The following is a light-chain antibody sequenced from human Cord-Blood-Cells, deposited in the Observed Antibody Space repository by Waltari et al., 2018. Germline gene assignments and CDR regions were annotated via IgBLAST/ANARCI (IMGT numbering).Light chain of an antibody. CDR3: SSYAGSNNLYV. J-gene: IGLJ1*01. Sequence: QSALTQPPSASGSPGQSVTISCTGTSSDVGGYTYVSWYQQHSGKAPKLMIYEVSKRPSGVPDRFSGSKSGNTASLTVSGLQAEDEADYYCSSYAGSNNLYVFGTGTKVTVL. CDR1: SSDVGGYTY. V-gene: IGLV2-8*01. CDR2: EVS.